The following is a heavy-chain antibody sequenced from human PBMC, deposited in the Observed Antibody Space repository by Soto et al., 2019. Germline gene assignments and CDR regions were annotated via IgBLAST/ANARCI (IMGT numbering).Heavy chain of an antibody. V-gene: IGHV4-30-2*03. Sequence: PSETLSLTCAVSGVSISSGGYCWSWIRQPPGKGLEWIGYIYYNGNAYYNPSLRSRVSMSVDTSKNQFSLKLISVTAADTAVYYCARHFVAVVIKGWGYWGQGKLVTVSS. J-gene: IGHJ4*02. D-gene: IGHD3-10*01. CDR1: GVSISSGGYC. CDR2: IYYNGNA. CDR3: ARHFVAVVIKGWGY.